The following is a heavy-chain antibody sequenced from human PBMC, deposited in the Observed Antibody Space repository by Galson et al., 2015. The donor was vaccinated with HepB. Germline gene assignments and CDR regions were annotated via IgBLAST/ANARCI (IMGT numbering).Heavy chain of an antibody. V-gene: IGHV3-30-3*01. J-gene: IGHJ2*01. CDR3: ARGYGDSGWYFDL. Sequence: SLRLSCAASGFTFSSYAMHWVRQAPGKGLEWVAVISYDGSNKYYADSVKGRFTISRDNSKNTLYLQMNSLRAEDTAVYYCARGYGDSGWYFDLWGRGTLVTVSS. D-gene: IGHD4-17*01. CDR1: GFTFSSYA. CDR2: ISYDGSNK.